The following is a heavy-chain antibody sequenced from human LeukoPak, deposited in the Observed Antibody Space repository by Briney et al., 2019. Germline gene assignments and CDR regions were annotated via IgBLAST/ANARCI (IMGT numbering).Heavy chain of an antibody. D-gene: IGHD5-18*01. Sequence: PGGSLRLSCAASGFLFRSYAMTGVRQAPGKGLQWVAAISPSGDTTYYADSVRGRFTVSRDNSNDILFLQVNNLRAEDTAVYFCTRDPGGGYSPTWYEGLFKYWGQGTLLSVYS. V-gene: IGHV3-23*01. CDR3: TRDPGGGYSPTWYEGLFKY. CDR1: GFLFRSYA. CDR2: ISPSGDTT. J-gene: IGHJ4*02.